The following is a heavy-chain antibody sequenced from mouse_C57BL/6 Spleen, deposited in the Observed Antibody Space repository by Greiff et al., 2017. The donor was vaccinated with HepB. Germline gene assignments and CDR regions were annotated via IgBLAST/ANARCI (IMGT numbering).Heavy chain of an antibody. CDR1: GFTFSNYW. V-gene: IGHV6-3*01. CDR3: SSTMITTWGTWYFDV. CDR2: IRLKSDNYAT. Sequence: EVQLVESGGGLVQPGGSMKLSCVASGFTFSNYWMNWVRQSPEKGLEWVAQIRLKSDNYATHYAESVKGRFTISRDDSKSSVYLQMNNLRAEDTGIYYCSSTMITTWGTWYFDVWGTGTTVTVSS. J-gene: IGHJ1*03. D-gene: IGHD2-4*01.